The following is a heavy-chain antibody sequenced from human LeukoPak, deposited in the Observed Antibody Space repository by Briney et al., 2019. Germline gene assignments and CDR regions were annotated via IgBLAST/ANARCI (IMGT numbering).Heavy chain of an antibody. CDR2: ISSSSSYI. Sequence: PGGSLRLSCAASGFTFSSYSMNWVRQAPGKGLEWVSSISSSSSYIYYADSVKGRFTITRDNAKNSLYLQMNSLRAEDTAVYYCARGGGPGFDYWGQGTLVTVSS. CDR1: GFTFSSYS. CDR3: ARGGGPGFDY. V-gene: IGHV3-21*01. D-gene: IGHD1-14*01. J-gene: IGHJ4*02.